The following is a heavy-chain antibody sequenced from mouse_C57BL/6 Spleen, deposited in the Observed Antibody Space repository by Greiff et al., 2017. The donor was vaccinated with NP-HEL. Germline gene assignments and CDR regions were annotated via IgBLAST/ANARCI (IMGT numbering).Heavy chain of an antibody. CDR3: TRFDYEGFDY. J-gene: IGHJ2*01. CDR2: IDPETGGT. D-gene: IGHD2-4*01. Sequence: QVQLQQSGAELVRPGASVTLSCKASGYTFTDYEMHWVKQTPVHGLEWIGAIDPETGGTAYNQKFKGKAILTADESSSTAYMELRSLTSEDSAVYYCTRFDYEGFDYWGQGTTLTVSS. CDR1: GYTFTDYE. V-gene: IGHV1-15*01.